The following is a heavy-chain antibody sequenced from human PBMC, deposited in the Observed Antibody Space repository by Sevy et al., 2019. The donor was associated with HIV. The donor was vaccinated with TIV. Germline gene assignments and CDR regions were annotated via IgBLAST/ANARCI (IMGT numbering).Heavy chain of an antibody. CDR2: ISWNSNTI. J-gene: IGHJ4*02. CDR3: AKDTRTYSGSYYLDY. CDR1: GFSFEDYA. V-gene: IGHV3-9*01. Sequence: GGSLRLSCAASGFSFEDYAMHWVRQVPGKGLEWVSSISWNSNTIDYADSVKGRFTISRDNAKNSLYLQMNRLRNGDTALYYCAKDTRTYSGSYYLDYWGQGTLVTVSS. D-gene: IGHD1-26*01.